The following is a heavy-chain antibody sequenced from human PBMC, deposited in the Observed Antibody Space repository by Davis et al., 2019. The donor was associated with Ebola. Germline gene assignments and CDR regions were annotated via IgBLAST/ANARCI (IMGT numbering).Heavy chain of an antibody. J-gene: IGHJ6*02. V-gene: IGHV5-51*01. CDR3: ARQGGGKGPYYYGMDV. CDR1: GYSFTSYW. CDR2: IYPGDSDT. D-gene: IGHD4-23*01. Sequence: GESLKISCKGSGYSFTSYWIGWVRQMPGKGLEWMGIIYPGDSDTRYSPSFQGQVTISADKSISTAYLQWSSLKASDTAVYYCARQGGGKGPYYYGMDVWGQGTTVTVSS.